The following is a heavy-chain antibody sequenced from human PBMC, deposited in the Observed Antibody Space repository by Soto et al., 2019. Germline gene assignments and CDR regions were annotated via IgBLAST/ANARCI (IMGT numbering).Heavy chain of an antibody. J-gene: IGHJ4*02. CDR3: ARVLRGRGSSTFDF. D-gene: IGHD1-26*01. CDR2: INGDGSIT. V-gene: IGHV3-9*01. CDR1: GFTFEDYA. Sequence: EVQLVESGGGLVQPGRSLRLSCAAFGFTFEDYAMHWIRQTPGKGLEWVARINGDGSITTSTDSVGGRFTISRDNAKNTLHLQMNNLRPEDTGLYYCARVLRGRGSSTFDFWGQGTLVTVSS.